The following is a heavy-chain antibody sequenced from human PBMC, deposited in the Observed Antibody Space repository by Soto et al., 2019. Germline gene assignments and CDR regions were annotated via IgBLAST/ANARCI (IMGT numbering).Heavy chain of an antibody. Sequence: QVKLVQSGAEVKKHGASVKVTCKASGYTFISYYMHWVRQAHGQGLERMGRINPRGGDTRYEEKFQGRVTMTRDTSMTTVQMDVSSLRSDDTAVYYCARGSPSSTRLGWLDPWGQGTLVTVSS. CDR1: GYTFISYY. V-gene: IGHV1-46*01. CDR3: ARGSPSSTRLGWLDP. J-gene: IGHJ5*02. D-gene: IGHD2-2*01. CDR2: INPRGGDT.